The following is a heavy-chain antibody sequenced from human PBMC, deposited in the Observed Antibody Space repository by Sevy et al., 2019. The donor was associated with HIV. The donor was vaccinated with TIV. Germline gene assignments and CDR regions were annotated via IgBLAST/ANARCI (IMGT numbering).Heavy chain of an antibody. CDR1: GGSITSLY. CDR2: IYYNGHI. J-gene: IGHJ4*02. V-gene: IGHV4-59*08. Sequence: SETLSLTCTVSGGSITSLYWNWIRQPPGKGLEWIANIYYNGHINYNPSLRRRVTLSLDTSKNQFSLRLSSVTAAATAMYYWAGENARGRGYSWGQGTLVTVSS. CDR3: AGENARGRGYS. D-gene: IGHD3-10*01.